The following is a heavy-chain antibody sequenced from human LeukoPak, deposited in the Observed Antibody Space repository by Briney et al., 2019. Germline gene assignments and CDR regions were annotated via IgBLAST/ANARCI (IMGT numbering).Heavy chain of an antibody. CDR3: ARSTAHFDY. V-gene: IGHV3-48*02. Sequence: GGSLRLSCAASGFTFSSYWMSWVRQAPGKGLEWISYITGTSSTIYYADSVKGRFTISRDNAKNSLYLQMSSLRDEDTAVYYCARSTAHFDYWGQGTLVTVSS. CDR2: ITGTSSTI. CDR1: GFTFSSYW. J-gene: IGHJ4*02.